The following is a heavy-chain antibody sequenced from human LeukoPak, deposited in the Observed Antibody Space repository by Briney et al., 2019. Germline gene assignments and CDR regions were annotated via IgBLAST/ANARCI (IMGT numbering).Heavy chain of an antibody. CDR3: AREFRKSPTGG. D-gene: IGHD1-14*01. V-gene: IGHV3-74*01. CDR1: GFTFSSYW. Sequence: TGGSLRLSCAASGFTFSSYWMHWVRQAPGKGLVWVSRIKSDGSTTTYADSVKGRFTISRDNAKNTLYLQMNSLRAEDTAVYFCAREFRKSPTGGWGQGTLVPVSS. CDR2: IKSDGSTT. J-gene: IGHJ4*02.